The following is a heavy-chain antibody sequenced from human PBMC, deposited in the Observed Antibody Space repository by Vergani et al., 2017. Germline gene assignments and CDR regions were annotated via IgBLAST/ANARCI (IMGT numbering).Heavy chain of an antibody. CDR2: INHSGST. D-gene: IGHD3-16*02. CDR1: GGSFSGYY. J-gene: IGHJ5*02. V-gene: IGHV4-34*01. Sequence: QVQLQQWGAGLLKPSETLSLTCAVYGGSFSGYYWSWIRQPPGKGLEWIGEINHSGSTNYNPSLKSRVTISVDTSKNQFSLKLSSVTAADTAVYYCARHYRSNWFDPWGQGTLVTVSS. CDR3: ARHYRSNWFDP.